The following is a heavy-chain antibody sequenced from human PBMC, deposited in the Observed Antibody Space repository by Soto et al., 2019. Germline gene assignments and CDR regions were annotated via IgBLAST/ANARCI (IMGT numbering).Heavy chain of an antibody. CDR3: ARVSGYCSRTSCYLRPPYYCYYMDV. Sequence: SETLSLTCTVSGGSISSYYWSWIRQPPGKGLEWIGYIYYSGSTNYNPSLKSRVTISVDTSKNQFSLKLSSVTAADTAVYYCARVSGYCSRTSCYLRPPYYCYYMDVWGKGTTVTVSS. D-gene: IGHD2-2*01. J-gene: IGHJ6*03. CDR1: GGSISSYY. CDR2: IYYSGST. V-gene: IGHV4-59*01.